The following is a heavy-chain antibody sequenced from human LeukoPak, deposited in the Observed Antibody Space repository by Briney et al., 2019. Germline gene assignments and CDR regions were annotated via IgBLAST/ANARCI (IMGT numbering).Heavy chain of an antibody. CDR3: ARSSHYDFWSGINT. Sequence: GGSLRLSCAASGFTFSSYWMHWVRQAPGKGLVWVSRINSDGSSTSYADSVKGRFTISRDNAKDTLYLQMNSLRAEDTAVYYCARSSHYDFWSGINTWGQGTLVTVSS. CDR2: INSDGSST. D-gene: IGHD3-3*01. V-gene: IGHV3-74*01. J-gene: IGHJ4*02. CDR1: GFTFSSYW.